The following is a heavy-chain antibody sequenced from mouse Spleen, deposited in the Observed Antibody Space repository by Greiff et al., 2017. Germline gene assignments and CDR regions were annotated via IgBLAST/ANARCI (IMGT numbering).Heavy chain of an antibody. D-gene: IGHD2-4*01. CDR1: GYSITSGYY. J-gene: IGHJ4*01. CDR3: ARDGRLRRVSYAMDY. CDR2: ISYDGSN. V-gene: IGHV3-6*02. Sequence: EVKLMESGPGLVKPSQSLSLTCSVTGYSITSGYYWNWIRQFPGNKLEWMGYISYDGSNNYNPSLKNRISITRDTSKNQFFLKLNSVTTEDTATYYCARDGRLRRVSYAMDYWGQGTSVTVSS.